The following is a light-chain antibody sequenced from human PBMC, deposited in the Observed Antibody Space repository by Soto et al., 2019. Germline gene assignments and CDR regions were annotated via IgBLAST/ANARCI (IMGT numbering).Light chain of an antibody. J-gene: IGLJ3*02. CDR2: AAT. V-gene: IGLV2-23*01. CDR1: TTDIGAHDL. CDR3: SSYASFSTWV. Sequence: QSALAQPASLSGSPGQSITVTCTGSTTDIGAHDLVSWFQQHPGKVPKLLIFAATKRPSGVDNRFSGSKSGNTASLTISGLQAEDEADYYCSSYASFSTWVFGGGTKLTVL.